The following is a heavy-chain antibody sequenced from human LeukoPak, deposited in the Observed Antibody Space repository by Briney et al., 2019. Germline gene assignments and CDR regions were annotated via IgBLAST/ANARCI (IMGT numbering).Heavy chain of an antibody. J-gene: IGHJ4*02. CDR2: IKQDGSEK. Sequence: GGSLRLSCAASGFTFSRYWMSWVRQAPGKGLEWVVNIKQDGSEKYYAASVKGRFTISRDNAKNSLYLQMNRLRAEDTAVYYCARERQLERLAFGKEGSAFWGQGTLVTVSS. CDR3: ARERQLERLAFGKEGSAF. CDR1: GFTFSRYW. V-gene: IGHV3-7*01. D-gene: IGHD1-1*01.